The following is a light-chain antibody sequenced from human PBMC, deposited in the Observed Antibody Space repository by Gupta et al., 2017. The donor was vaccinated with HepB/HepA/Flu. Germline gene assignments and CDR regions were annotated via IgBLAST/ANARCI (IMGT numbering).Light chain of an antibody. V-gene: IGKV3-15*01. CDR1: QSVSSN. CDR3: QQYNNWPLT. CDR2: GAS. J-gene: IGKJ4*01. Sequence: AIRAVSPGERATLSCRASQSVSSNLAWYQQKPGQAPRLLIYGASTRATGIPARFSGSRSGTEFTLTISSLQSEDFAVYYCQQYNNWPLTFGGGTKAEIK.